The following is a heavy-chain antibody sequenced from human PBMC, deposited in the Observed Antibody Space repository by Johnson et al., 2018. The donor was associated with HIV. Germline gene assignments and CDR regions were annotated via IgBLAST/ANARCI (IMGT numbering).Heavy chain of an antibody. CDR3: ARDRGRGSEDAFDI. V-gene: IGHV3-9*01. CDR1: GFTFDDYA. J-gene: IGHJ3*02. Sequence: LVESGGGLVQPGRSLRLSCAGSGFTFDDYAMHWVRQAPGKGLEWVSGINWNGGSTGYADSVKGRSTISRDNAKNSLYLQMSSLRAEDTALYYCARDRGRGSEDAFDIWGQGTMVTVSS. D-gene: IGHD2-15*01. CDR2: INWNGGST.